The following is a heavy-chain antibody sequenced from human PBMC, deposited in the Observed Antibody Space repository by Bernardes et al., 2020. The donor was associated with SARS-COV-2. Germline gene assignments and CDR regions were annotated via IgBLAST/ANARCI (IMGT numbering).Heavy chain of an antibody. V-gene: IGHV1-2*02. CDR1: GYTFTDYY. CDR3: ARELYYDSSGYFYYYGLDI. J-gene: IGHJ6*02. D-gene: IGHD3-22*01. CDR2: INPNSCDT. Sequence: ASVKVSCKASGYTFTDYYLLWVRQAPGRGPEWLGWINPNSCDTKYAQKFQGRVTMTRDTSISTAYKELSRLRSDDTAVYYCARELYYDSSGYFYYYGLDIWDQGTTVTVSS.